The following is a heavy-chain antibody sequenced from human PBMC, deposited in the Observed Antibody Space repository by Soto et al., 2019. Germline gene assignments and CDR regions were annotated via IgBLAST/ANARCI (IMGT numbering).Heavy chain of an antibody. V-gene: IGHV1-18*01. Sequence: QVHLVQSGAEVKKPGASVKVSCKGSGYGFTTYGITWVRQAPGQGLEWMAWISAHNGNTNYAQNLQGRVTVTRDTSTSTAYMELRRLRSDDTAVYYCARGRHGDYWGKGALVTVSS. CDR3: ARGRHGDY. CDR1: GYGFTTYG. J-gene: IGHJ4*02. CDR2: ISAHNGNT.